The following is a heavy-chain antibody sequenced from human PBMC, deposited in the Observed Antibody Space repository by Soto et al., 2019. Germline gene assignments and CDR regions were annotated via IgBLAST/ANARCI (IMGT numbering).Heavy chain of an antibody. CDR3: AREPNERFYFEY. V-gene: IGHV1-46*01. CDR1: GYTFTNYY. D-gene: IGHD1-1*01. CDR2: LRPRTGNT. J-gene: IGHJ4*02. Sequence: ASVKVSCKASGYTFTNYYIHWLRQAPGQGLEWLGILRPRTGNTGYAQRFQGRVTMTRDTSTGTVYMELTSLKSDDTAVYYWAREPNERFYFEYWGQGTQVTVCS.